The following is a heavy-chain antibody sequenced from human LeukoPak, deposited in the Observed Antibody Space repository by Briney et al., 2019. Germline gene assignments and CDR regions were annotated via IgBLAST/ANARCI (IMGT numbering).Heavy chain of an antibody. CDR1: GYTFTGYG. J-gene: IGHJ4*02. V-gene: IGHV1-18*01. CDR3: ARGDGDY. Sequence: ASVKVSCKASGYTFTGYGISWMRQAPGQGLEWMGWISPWNGHTDYAQKTQGRVTLTTETSTSTAYMELRSLRSDDTAIYYCARGDGDYWGQGNVVTVSS. CDR2: ISPWNGHT. D-gene: IGHD3-16*01.